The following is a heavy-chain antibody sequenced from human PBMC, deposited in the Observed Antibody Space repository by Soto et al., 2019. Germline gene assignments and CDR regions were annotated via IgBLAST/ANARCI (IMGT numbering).Heavy chain of an antibody. V-gene: IGHV3-23*01. CDR2: ISGRGGHT. J-gene: IGHJ4*02. D-gene: IGHD2-2*01. CDR1: GFTFGNYA. Sequence: EVQLLESGGGLVQPGGSLRLSCAASGFTFGNYAMSWVRQAPGKGLEWVSAISGRGGHTYYANSVGGRFTISRDISKDTLYLQMNSLRGEDTAIYYCGREYCSSTSCPIDYWGQGILVTVSS. CDR3: GREYCSSTSCPIDY.